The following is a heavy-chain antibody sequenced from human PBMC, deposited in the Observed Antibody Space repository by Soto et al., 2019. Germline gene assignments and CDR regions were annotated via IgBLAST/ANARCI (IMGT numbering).Heavy chain of an antibody. CDR3: GRGGGYCSSTSCYRIYYYYGMDV. Sequence: QVQLVQSGAEVKKPGSSVKVSCKASGGTFSSYTISWVRQAPGQGLEWMGRIIPILGIANYAQKFQGRVTITADKSTSTAYRGWRSLRLEDTPGNYGGRGGGYCSSTSCYRIYYYYGMDVWGQGTTVTVSS. J-gene: IGHJ6*02. CDR2: IIPILGIA. CDR1: GGTFSSYT. V-gene: IGHV1-69*02. D-gene: IGHD2-2*01.